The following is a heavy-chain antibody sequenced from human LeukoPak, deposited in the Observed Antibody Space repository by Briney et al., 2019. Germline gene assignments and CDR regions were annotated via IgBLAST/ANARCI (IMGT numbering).Heavy chain of an antibody. CDR2: INSDGSNT. CDR1: GLTFTTSS. D-gene: IGHD1-1*01. V-gene: IGHV3-74*01. CDR3: VRGYDY. Sequence: GGSLRLSCAASGLTFTTSSMNCVRQAPGKGLVWVSGINSDGSNTRYADSVKGRFTISRDNAKNTLYLQMNSLRVEDAAVYYCVRGYDYWGQGTLVTVSS. J-gene: IGHJ4*02.